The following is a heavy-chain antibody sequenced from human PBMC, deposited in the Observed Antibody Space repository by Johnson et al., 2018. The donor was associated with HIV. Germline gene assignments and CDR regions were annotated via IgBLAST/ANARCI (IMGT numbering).Heavy chain of an antibody. CDR2: IYSGGTT. J-gene: IGHJ3*02. V-gene: IGHV3-53*01. Sequence: EKLVESGGGLIQPGGSLRLSCAVSGFTVSSNYMSWVRQAPGKGLEWVSVIYSGGTTKYADSVEGRLTISRAISKNTLYIQMNNLRAEDTAMYYCARDPSRSPGAFDIWGQGTMVTVSS. CDR3: ARDPSRSPGAFDI. CDR1: GFTVSSNY.